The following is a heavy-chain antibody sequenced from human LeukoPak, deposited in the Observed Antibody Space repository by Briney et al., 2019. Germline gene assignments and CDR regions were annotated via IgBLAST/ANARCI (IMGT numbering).Heavy chain of an antibody. V-gene: IGHV4-59*08. J-gene: IGHJ5*02. CDR3: ARHRGDGSSWYWFDP. CDR1: GGSISSYY. CDR2: IYYSGST. Sequence: SETLSLTCTVSGGSISSYYWSWIRQPPGKGLEWIGYIYYSGSTNYNPSVKSRVTISIDTPKNQFSLKLNSVTAADTAVYYCARHRGDGSSWYWFDPWGQGTLVTVSS. D-gene: IGHD6-13*01.